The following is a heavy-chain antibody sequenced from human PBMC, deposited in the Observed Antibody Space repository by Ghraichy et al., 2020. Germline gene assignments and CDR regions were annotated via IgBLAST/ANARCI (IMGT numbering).Heavy chain of an antibody. CDR2: IYYSGST. D-gene: IGHD4-17*01. CDR3: ASVYGDYPYYFDN. Sequence: SETLSLTCTVSGGSSSNYYWNWIRQPPGKGLEWIGYIYYSGSTNYNPSLKSRAIISVDTSKNQFSLKLSSVTAADTAVYYCASVYGDYPYYFDNWGQGTLVTVSS. CDR1: GGSSSNYY. V-gene: IGHV4-59*08. J-gene: IGHJ4*02.